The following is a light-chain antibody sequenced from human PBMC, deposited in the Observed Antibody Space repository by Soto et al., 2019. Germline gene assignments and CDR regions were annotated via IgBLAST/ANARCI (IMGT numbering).Light chain of an antibody. CDR2: DAS. V-gene: IGKV3-11*01. CDR3: QQRSNWSVT. CDR1: QSVSSY. J-gene: IGKJ4*01. Sequence: EIVLTQSPATLSMSPGERATLSCRASQSVSSYLAWYQQKPGQAPRLLIYDASNRATGIPARFSGSGSGTDFTLTISSLEPEDFAVYYCQQRSNWSVTFGGGTKVDNK.